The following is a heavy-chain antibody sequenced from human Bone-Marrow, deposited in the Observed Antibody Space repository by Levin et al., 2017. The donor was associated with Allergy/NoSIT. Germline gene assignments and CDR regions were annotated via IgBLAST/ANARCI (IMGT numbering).Heavy chain of an antibody. J-gene: IGHJ3*02. CDR2: LSRSGDTT. CDR3: ARLFPTDNRPFDM. V-gene: IGHV3-23*01. D-gene: IGHD2-15*01. CDR1: GFTFSTYA. Sequence: QAGGSLRLSCAASGFTFSTYAMNWVRQAPGKGLEWVSSLSRSGDTTYYADSVKGRFTVSRDNSKSTLYLQMNSLRAEDTAVYYCARLFPTDNRPFDMWGQGTLVTVSS.